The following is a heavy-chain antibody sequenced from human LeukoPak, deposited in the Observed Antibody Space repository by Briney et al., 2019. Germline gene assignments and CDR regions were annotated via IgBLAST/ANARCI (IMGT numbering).Heavy chain of an antibody. V-gene: IGHV4-39*01. CDR3: ARSVLLDHFDY. J-gene: IGHJ4*02. CDR2: IYYSGST. Sequence: SETLSHTCTVPGGSISGSSHYWGWIRQPPGKGLEWIGSIYYSGSTYYNPSLKSRVTISVDTSKNQFSLKVSSVTAADTAVYYCARSVLLDHFDYWGQGTLVTVSS. D-gene: IGHD2/OR15-2a*01. CDR1: GGSISGSSHY.